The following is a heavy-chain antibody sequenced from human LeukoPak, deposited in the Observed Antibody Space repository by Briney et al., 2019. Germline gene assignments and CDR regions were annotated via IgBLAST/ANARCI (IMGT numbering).Heavy chain of an antibody. J-gene: IGHJ4*02. CDR3: ARDEISYDSSGYYFY. D-gene: IGHD3-22*01. CDR2: ISYDGSNK. CDR1: GFTFGSYA. Sequence: GGSLRLSCAASGFTFGSYAMHWVRQAPGKGLEWVAVISYDGSNKYYADSVKGRFTISRDNSKNTLYLQMNSLRAEDTAVYYCARDEISYDSSGYYFYWGQGTLVTVSS. V-gene: IGHV3-30-3*01.